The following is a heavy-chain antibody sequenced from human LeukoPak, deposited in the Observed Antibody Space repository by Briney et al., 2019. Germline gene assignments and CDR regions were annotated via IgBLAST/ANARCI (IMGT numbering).Heavy chain of an antibody. CDR2: ISAYNGNT. V-gene: IGHV1-18*01. D-gene: IGHD6-19*01. CDR3: ARDPIGKSAVAGGY. CDR1: GYTFTSYG. Sequence: ASVKVSCKASGYTFTSYGISWVRQAPGQGLEWMGWISAYNGNTNYAQKLQGRVTMTTDTSTSTAYMELRSLRSDDTAVYYCARDPIGKSAVAGGYWGQGTLVTVSS. J-gene: IGHJ4*02.